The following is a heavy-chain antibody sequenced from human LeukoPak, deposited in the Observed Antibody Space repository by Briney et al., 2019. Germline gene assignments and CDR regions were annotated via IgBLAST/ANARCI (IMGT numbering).Heavy chain of an antibody. CDR3: ARDRTSLEGYYFDY. CDR1: GFTFSNYW. Sequence: GGSLRLSCTASGFTFSNYWMSWVRQAPGKGLEWVANIKQDGSEKYYVDSVKGRFTISRDNAKNSLYLQMNSLRAEDTAVYYCARDRTSLEGYYFDYWGQGTLVTVSS. V-gene: IGHV3-7*01. CDR2: IKQDGSEK. J-gene: IGHJ4*02. D-gene: IGHD1-26*01.